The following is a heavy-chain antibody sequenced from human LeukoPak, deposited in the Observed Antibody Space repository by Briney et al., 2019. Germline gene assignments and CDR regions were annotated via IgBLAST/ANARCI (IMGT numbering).Heavy chain of an antibody. V-gene: IGHV4-4*07. Sequence: PETLSLSCAVSGGSISSYYWSWIRQPAGKGLEWICRIYTSGSTTYTPTLKSRVTMSVDTSTNQFSLKLSSVTAADTAVYYCARDRAYCSSTSCYQRGYMDVWGKGTTVTVSS. CDR3: ARDRAYCSSTSCYQRGYMDV. CDR2: IYTSGST. D-gene: IGHD2-2*01. CDR1: GGSISSYY. J-gene: IGHJ6*03.